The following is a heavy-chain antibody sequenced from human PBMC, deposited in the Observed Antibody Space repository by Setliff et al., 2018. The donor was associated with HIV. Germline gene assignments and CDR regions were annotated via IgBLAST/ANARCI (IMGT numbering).Heavy chain of an antibody. Sequence: GESLKISCKGFGYRFTSYWIGWAHHMPGKGLEWMGIIYPSDSDTRYSPSFQGQVTISADKSISIAYLQWNSLKASDTAMYYCARCSGSYPCDGMDVWGQGTSVTVSS. CDR2: IYPSDSDT. D-gene: IGHD1-26*01. V-gene: IGHV5-51*07. CDR3: ARCSGSYPCDGMDV. CDR1: GYRFTSYW. J-gene: IGHJ6*02.